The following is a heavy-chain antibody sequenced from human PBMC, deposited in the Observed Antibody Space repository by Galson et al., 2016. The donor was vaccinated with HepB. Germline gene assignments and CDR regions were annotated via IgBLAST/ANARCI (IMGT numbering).Heavy chain of an antibody. V-gene: IGHV3-33*01. CDR1: GFSFSSHG. J-gene: IGHJ4*02. CDR2: TWYDGISK. CDR3: ARDNRWLQSWRFES. Sequence: SLRLSCAASGFSFSSHGIHWVRQAPGKGPEWVAVTWYDGISKYYEESVKGRFTISRDNSKNTVYLEMNTLRAEDTAVYYCARDNRWLQSWRFESWGQGILVTVSS. D-gene: IGHD5-24*01.